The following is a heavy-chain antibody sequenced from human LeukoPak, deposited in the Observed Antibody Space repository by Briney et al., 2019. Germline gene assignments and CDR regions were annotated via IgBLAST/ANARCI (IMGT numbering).Heavy chain of an antibody. CDR1: GGSISSYY. CDR2: IYYSGST. CDR3: ARYGSRSPDAFDI. V-gene: IGHV4-59*08. Sequence: SETLSLTCTVSGGSISSYYWSWIRQPPGKGLEWIGYIYYSGSTNYNPSLKSRVTISVDTSKNQFSLKLSSVTAADTALYYCARYGSRSPDAFDIWGQGTMVTVSS. D-gene: IGHD6-6*01. J-gene: IGHJ3*02.